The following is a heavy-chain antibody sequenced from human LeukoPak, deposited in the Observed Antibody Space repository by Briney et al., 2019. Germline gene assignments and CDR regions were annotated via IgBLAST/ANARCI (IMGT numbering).Heavy chain of an antibody. CDR1: GFTFDDYA. Sequence: GRSLRLSCAASGFTFDDYAMHWVRQAPGKGLEWVSGISWNSGSIGYADSVKGRFTISRDNAKNSLYLQMNSLRAEDTALYYCAKGYYYDSAFDYWGQGTLVTVSS. J-gene: IGHJ4*02. D-gene: IGHD3-22*01. V-gene: IGHV3-9*01. CDR2: ISWNSGSI. CDR3: AKGYYYDSAFDY.